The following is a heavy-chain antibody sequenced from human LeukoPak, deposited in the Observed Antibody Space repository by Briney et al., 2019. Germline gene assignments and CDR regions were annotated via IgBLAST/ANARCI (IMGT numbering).Heavy chain of an antibody. CDR1: GGSISSYY. D-gene: IGHD6-19*01. V-gene: IGHV4-59*01. CDR2: IYYSGST. J-gene: IGHJ4*02. CDR3: ASSHLVSGIAVAGKIDY. Sequence: KPSETLSLTCTVSGGSISSYYWSWIRQPPGKGLEWIGYIYYSGSTNYNPSLKSRVTISVDTSKNQFSLKLSSVTAADTAVYYCASSHLVSGIAVAGKIDYWGQGTLVTVSS.